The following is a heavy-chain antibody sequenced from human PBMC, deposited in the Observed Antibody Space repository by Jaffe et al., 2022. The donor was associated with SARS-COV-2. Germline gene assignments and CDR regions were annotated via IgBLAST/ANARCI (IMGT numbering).Heavy chain of an antibody. D-gene: IGHD3-10*01. CDR2: ISAYNGNT. CDR1: GYTFTSYG. Sequence: QVQLVQSGAEVKKPGASVKVSCKASGYTFTSYGISWVRQAPGQGLEWMGWISAYNGNTNYAQKLQGRVTMTTDTSTSTAYMELRSLRSDDTAVYYCARDLPYMVRGPGGLEPGIWFDPWGQGTLVTVSS. V-gene: IGHV1-18*01. J-gene: IGHJ5*02. CDR3: ARDLPYMVRGPGGLEPGIWFDP.